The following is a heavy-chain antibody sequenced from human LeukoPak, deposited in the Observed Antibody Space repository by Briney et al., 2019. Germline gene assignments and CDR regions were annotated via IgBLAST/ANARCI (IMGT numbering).Heavy chain of an antibody. J-gene: IGHJ4*02. V-gene: IGHV3-73*01. CDR2: IRSKANNYAT. Sequence: PGGSLKLSCAASGFTFSGSAIHWVRQASGKGLEWVGRIRSKANNYATAYAASVKGRFTISRDDSRNTAYLQMNTLKTEDTAVYYCTRFRDTALDFWGQGTLVTVSS. CDR3: TRFRDTALDF. D-gene: IGHD5-18*01. CDR1: GFTFSGSA.